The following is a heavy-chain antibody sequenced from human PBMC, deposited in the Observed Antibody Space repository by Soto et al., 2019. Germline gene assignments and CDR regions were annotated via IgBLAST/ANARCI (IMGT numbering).Heavy chain of an antibody. CDR3: ARDLSRIAAAGMDYYYGMDV. J-gene: IGHJ6*02. CDR2: IYYSGST. D-gene: IGHD6-13*01. Sequence: SETLSLTCTVSGGSISSYYWSWIRQPPGKGLEWIGYIYYSGSTNYNPSLKSRVTISVDTSKNQFSLKLSSVTAADTAVYYCARDLSRIAAAGMDYYYGMDVWGQGTTVTVSS. V-gene: IGHV4-59*01. CDR1: GGSISSYY.